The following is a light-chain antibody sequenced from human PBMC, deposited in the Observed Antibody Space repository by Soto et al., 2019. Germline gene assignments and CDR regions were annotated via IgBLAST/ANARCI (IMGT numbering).Light chain of an antibody. V-gene: IGKV1-5*02. CDR3: QQYRTYSRT. Sequence: DIQMTQSPSTLSASVGDTVTIICRANQTISTWLAWYQQKPGEAPKLLIYRASTLQTGVPARFSGSGSGTELTLTISSLQPDDFATYYCQQYRTYSRTFGQGTKVDI. CDR1: QTISTW. J-gene: IGKJ1*01. CDR2: RAS.